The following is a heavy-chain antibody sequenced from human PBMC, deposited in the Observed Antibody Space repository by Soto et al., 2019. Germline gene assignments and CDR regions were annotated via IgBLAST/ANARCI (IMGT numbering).Heavy chain of an antibody. J-gene: IGHJ6*02. V-gene: IGHV4-31*02. Sequence: SETLSLTCVVSGGPVSGDDLYWSWIRHLPGKGLEWIANVYHTGTTYYNPSLKSRVTLSVDTSTNQVSLKLASVTAADTAVYYCARDREAGYNFYYGMDVWGQGTTVTVSS. D-gene: IGHD6-19*01. CDR2: VYHTGTT. CDR1: GGPVSGDDLY. CDR3: ARDREAGYNFYYGMDV.